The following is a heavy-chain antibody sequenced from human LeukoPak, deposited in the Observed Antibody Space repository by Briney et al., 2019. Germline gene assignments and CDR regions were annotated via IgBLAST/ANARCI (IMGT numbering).Heavy chain of an antibody. CDR3: ARVHIAAAASLGY. V-gene: IGHV7-4-1*02. CDR2: INTNTGTP. Sequence: EASVKVSCKASGYTFTIYAMSWVRQAPGQGPEWLGWINTNTGTPTYAQGFTGRFVFSLDTSVSTAYLQISSLKAEDTAVYYCARVHIAAAASLGYWGQGTLVTVSS. J-gene: IGHJ4*02. D-gene: IGHD6-13*01. CDR1: GYTFTIYA.